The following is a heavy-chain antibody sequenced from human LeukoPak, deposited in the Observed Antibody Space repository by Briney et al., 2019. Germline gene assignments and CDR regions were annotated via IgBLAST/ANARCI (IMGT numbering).Heavy chain of an antibody. CDR2: ISSSSSYI. V-gene: IGHV3-21*01. D-gene: IGHD3-10*01. Sequence: GGSLRLSCAASGFTSSSYSMNWVRQAPGKGLEWVSSISSSSSYIYYADSVKGRFTISRDNAKNSLYLQMNSLRAEDTAVYYCARGITQLLDAFDIWGQGTMVTVSS. CDR3: ARGITQLLDAFDI. J-gene: IGHJ3*02. CDR1: GFTSSSYS.